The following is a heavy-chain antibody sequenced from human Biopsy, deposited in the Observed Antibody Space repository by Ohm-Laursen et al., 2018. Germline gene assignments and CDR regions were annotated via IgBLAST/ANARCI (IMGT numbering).Heavy chain of an antibody. CDR1: GFSFDNYA. V-gene: IGHV3-23*01. D-gene: IGHD2-2*02. CDR2: ISGGDGST. CDR3: AKGGYCTTTSCYMDVDY. J-gene: IGHJ4*02. Sequence: GSLRLSCAASGFSFDNYAMNWVRQAPGKGLEWVSTISGGDGSTYYADSVKGRFTISRDASKNTLYLLMNSLRAEDTAMYYCAKGGYCTTTSCYMDVDYWGQGTLVTASS.